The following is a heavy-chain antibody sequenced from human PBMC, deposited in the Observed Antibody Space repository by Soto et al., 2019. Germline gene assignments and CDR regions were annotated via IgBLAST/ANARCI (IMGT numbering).Heavy chain of an antibody. CDR2: IWYDGSNK. D-gene: IGHD2-2*01. V-gene: IGHV3-33*01. Sequence: QVQLVESGGGVVQPGRSLRLSCAASGFTFSSYGMHWVRQAPGKGLEWVAVIWYDGSNKYYADSVKGRFTISRDNSKNTLYLQMNSLRAEDTAVYYCARDGGVLYCSSTSCYQVSQYYFDYWGQGTLVTVSS. CDR1: GFTFSSYG. CDR3: ARDGGVLYCSSTSCYQVSQYYFDY. J-gene: IGHJ4*02.